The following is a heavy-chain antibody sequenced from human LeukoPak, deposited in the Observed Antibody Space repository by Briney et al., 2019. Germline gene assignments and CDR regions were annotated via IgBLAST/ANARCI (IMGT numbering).Heavy chain of an antibody. CDR3: ARPSYSGYDSGGLDY. CDR2: IKQDGSEK. Sequence: GGSLRLSCAASGFTFSSYWMSWVRQAPGKGLEWVANIKQDGSEKYYVDSVKGRFTISRDNAKNSLYLQMNSLRAEDTAVYYCARPSYSGYDSGGLDYWGQGTRVSVFS. J-gene: IGHJ4*02. CDR1: GFTFSSYW. D-gene: IGHD5-12*01. V-gene: IGHV3-7*01.